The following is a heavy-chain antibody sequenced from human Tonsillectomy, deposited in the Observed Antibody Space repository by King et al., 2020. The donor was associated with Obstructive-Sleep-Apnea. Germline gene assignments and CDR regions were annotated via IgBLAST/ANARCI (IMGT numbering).Heavy chain of an antibody. CDR1: GFTFSSYW. CDR2: INSDGSST. CDR3: AREARWLRFVDS. V-gene: IGHV3-74*01. J-gene: IGHJ4*02. Sequence: VQLVESGGGLVQPGGSLRLSCAASGFTFSSYWMHWVRQAPGKGLVWVSRINSDGSSTSYADSVKGRFTISRDNAKNTLYLQMNSLRAEDTSVYYCAREARWLRFVDSWGQGPLVTVSS. D-gene: IGHD5-12*01.